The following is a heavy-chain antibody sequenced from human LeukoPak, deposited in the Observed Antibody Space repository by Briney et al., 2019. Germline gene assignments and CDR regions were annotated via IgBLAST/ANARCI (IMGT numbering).Heavy chain of an antibody. J-gene: IGHJ4*02. CDR2: IYYSGST. D-gene: IGHD1-26*01. CDR3: ARVSWELGLCFDY. V-gene: IGHV4-30-4*01. CDR1: GGSISSGDYY. Sequence: KSSETLSLTCTVSGGSISSGDYYWSWIRQPPGKGLEWIGYIYYSGSTYYNPSLKSRVTISVDTSKNQFSLKLSSVTAADTAVYYCARVSWELGLCFDYRGQGTLVTVSS.